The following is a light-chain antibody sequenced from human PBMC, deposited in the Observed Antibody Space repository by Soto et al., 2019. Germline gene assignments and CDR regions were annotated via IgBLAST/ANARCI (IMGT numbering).Light chain of an antibody. CDR2: AAS. Sequence: DIQMTQSPSSLSASVGDRVTITCRASQGISKYLAWYQQKPGKVPKLLIYAASTLQSGVPSRFSGSGSGTDFTPTISSLQPEDVATYYCQKYNDAPPTFGQGTKVEIK. J-gene: IGKJ1*01. CDR3: QKYNDAPPT. V-gene: IGKV1-27*01. CDR1: QGISKY.